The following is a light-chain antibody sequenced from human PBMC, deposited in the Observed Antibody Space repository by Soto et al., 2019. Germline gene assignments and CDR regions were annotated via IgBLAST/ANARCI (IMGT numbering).Light chain of an antibody. J-gene: IGLJ2*01. Sequence: QSVLTQPPSASGTPGQRVTISCSGTSSNVGSNSVSWYHHLPGTAPKLLIYNSDQRPSGVPDRFSGSKSDTSASRAISGLQSEDEADYYCAAWDDSLNSPLFGGGTKLTVL. V-gene: IGLV1-44*01. CDR1: SSNVGSNS. CDR2: NSD. CDR3: AAWDDSLNSPL.